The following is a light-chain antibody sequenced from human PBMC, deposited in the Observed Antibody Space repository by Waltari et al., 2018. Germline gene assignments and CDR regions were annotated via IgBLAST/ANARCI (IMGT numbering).Light chain of an antibody. CDR1: QSVTTN. J-gene: IGKJ2*01. Sequence: ETLMTQSPATLSWSPGAIVTLPCRARQSVTTNLAWYQQKPGQAPGLLIYRSSTRATGVPARFSGSGSGTEFTLTINALQSEDFAVYYCHQYNNWPPNTFGQGTLLEIK. V-gene: IGKV3-15*01. CDR2: RSS. CDR3: HQYNNWPPNT.